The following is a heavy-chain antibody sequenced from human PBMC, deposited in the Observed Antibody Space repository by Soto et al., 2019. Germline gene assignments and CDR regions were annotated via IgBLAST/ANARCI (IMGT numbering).Heavy chain of an antibody. CDR3: ARTGATVRWFGESYWGYNWFDP. Sequence: QLQLQESGPGLVKPSETLSLTCTVSGGSISSSSYYWGWIRQPPGKGLEWIGSIYYSGSTYYNPSLKSRVTISVDTSKNQFYLKLSSVTAADTAVYYCARTGATVRWFGESYWGYNWFDPWGQGTLVTVSS. V-gene: IGHV4-39*01. D-gene: IGHD3-10*01. J-gene: IGHJ5*02. CDR2: IYYSGST. CDR1: GGSISSSSYY.